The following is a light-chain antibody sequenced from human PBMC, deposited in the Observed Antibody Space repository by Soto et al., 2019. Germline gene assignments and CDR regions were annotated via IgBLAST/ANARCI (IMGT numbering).Light chain of an antibody. CDR1: QSISNY. Sequence: DIQMTQSPSSLSASIGDRVTITCRASQSISNYLNWYQQKPGKASKFLIYAASSLQSGVPSRFSGSGSGTDFTLTISSLQPEDFATYYCQQSYNTPLTFGQGTRLEIK. V-gene: IGKV1-39*01. CDR3: QQSYNTPLT. J-gene: IGKJ5*01. CDR2: AAS.